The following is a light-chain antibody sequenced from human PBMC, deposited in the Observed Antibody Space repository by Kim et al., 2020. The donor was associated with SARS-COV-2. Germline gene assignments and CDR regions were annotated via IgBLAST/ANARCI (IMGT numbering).Light chain of an antibody. V-gene: IGKV2D-29*01. CDR2: EVS. Sequence: EIVMTQTALSLSVTPGQPASITCKSSQSLLHSDGKTYLYWYLQKPSQPPQLLIYEVSNRFSGVPDRFSGSGSATDFTLKSGPVEAEDGGVYYCIQSIQLPRTFGQGTKVDSK. CDR1: QSLLHSDGKTY. CDR3: IQSIQLPRT. J-gene: IGKJ1*01.